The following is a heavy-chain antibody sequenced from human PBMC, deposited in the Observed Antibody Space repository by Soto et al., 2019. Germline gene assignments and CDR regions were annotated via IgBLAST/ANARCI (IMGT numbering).Heavy chain of an antibody. CDR1: GFTFSSYG. CDR3: AKDPAVAGLGTYFDY. J-gene: IGHJ4*02. V-gene: IGHV3-30*18. CDR2: ISYDGSNK. Sequence: PGGSLRLSCAASGFTFSSYGMHWVRQAPGKGLEWVAVISYDGSNKYYADSVKGRFTTSRDNSKNTLYLQMNSLRAEDTAVYYCAKDPAVAGLGTYFDYWGQGTLVTVSS. D-gene: IGHD6-19*01.